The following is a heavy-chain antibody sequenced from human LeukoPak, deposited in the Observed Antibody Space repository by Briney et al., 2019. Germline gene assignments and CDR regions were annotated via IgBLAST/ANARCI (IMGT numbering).Heavy chain of an antibody. CDR3: AKRNTMIRGGPCFDH. J-gene: IGHJ4*02. D-gene: IGHD3-10*01. CDR1: GFTFSSYE. CDR2: IFGTGDTT. Sequence: GGSLRLSCAASGFTFSSYEMNWVRQAPGKGLEWVSIIFGTGDTTYYADSVKGRFTVSRDNSKNTLYLQMNDLRPEDTAKYYCAKRNTMIRGGPCFDHWGQGLLVTVSS. V-gene: IGHV3-23*01.